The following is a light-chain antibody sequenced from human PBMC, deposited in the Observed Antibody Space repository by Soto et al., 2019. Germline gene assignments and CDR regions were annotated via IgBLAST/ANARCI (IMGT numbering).Light chain of an antibody. Sequence: QSVLAQPASVSGSPGQSITISCPGNSNDVGSYNLVSWYQQHPGKAPKLMIYEVTKRPSGVSNRFSGSKSGNTASLTISGLQAEDEADYYCCSYAGSSTYVFGTGTKVTVL. CDR3: CSYAGSSTYV. CDR2: EVT. J-gene: IGLJ1*01. CDR1: SNDVGSYNL. V-gene: IGLV2-23*02.